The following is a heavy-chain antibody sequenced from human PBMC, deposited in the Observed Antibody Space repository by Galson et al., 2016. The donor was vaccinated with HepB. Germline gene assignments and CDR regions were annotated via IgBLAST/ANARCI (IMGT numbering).Heavy chain of an antibody. CDR2: IGRGGDT. Sequence: SLRLSCAASGFTFSRSDMHWVRQGTGKGLEWVSAIGRGGDTYYSDSVEGRFTISRENAKNSLYLEMNSLRDGDTAVYYCAREIKEEVSVGWYFDLWGRGTLVTVSS. CDR1: GFTFSRSD. CDR3: AREIKEEVSVGWYFDL. D-gene: IGHD5/OR15-5a*01. J-gene: IGHJ2*01. V-gene: IGHV3-13*01.